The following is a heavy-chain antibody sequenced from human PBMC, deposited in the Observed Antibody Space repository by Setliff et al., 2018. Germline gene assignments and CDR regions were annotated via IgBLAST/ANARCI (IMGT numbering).Heavy chain of an antibody. J-gene: IGHJ3*02. CDR3: ARGKTFFGAFIRAFDI. V-gene: IGHV4-61*05. CDR2: IYYSGST. CDR1: GGSISSSSYY. Sequence: PSETLSLTCTVSGGSISSSSYYWGWIRQPPGKGLEWIGYIYYSGSTNYNPSLKSRVTISIDTSKNQFSLKLSSVTAADTAVYHCARGKTFFGAFIRAFDIWGQGRMVTVSS. D-gene: IGHD3-3*01.